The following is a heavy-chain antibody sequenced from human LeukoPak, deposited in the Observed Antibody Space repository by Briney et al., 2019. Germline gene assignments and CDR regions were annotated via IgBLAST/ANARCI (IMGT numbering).Heavy chain of an antibody. J-gene: IGHJ6*03. D-gene: IGHD5-12*01. V-gene: IGHV4-34*01. CDR2: INHSGST. Sequence: PSETLSLTCAVYGGSFSGYYWSGIRQPPGKGLEWIGEINHSGSTNYNPSLKSRVTISVDTSKNQFSLQLSSVTAADTAVYYCARSAVATIVGAAGYYYMDVWGKGTTVTISS. CDR1: GGSFSGYY. CDR3: ARSAVATIVGAAGYYYMDV.